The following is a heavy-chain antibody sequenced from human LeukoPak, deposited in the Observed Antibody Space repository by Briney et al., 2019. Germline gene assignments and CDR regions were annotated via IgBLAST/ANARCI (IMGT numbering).Heavy chain of an antibody. CDR3: ARTIDTYYYDSSGYYSPTYFDY. Sequence: SETLSLTCAVYGGSFSGYYWSWIRQPPGKGLEWIGEINHSGSTNYNPSLKSRVTISVDTSKNQFSLKLSSVTAADTAVYYCARTIDTYYYDSSGYYSPTYFDYWGQGTLVTVSS. CDR2: INHSGST. J-gene: IGHJ4*02. CDR1: GGSFSGYY. V-gene: IGHV4-34*01. D-gene: IGHD3-22*01.